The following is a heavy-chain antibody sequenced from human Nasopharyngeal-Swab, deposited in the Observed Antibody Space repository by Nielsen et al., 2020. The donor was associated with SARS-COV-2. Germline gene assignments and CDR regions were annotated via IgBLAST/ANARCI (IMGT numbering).Heavy chain of an antibody. V-gene: IGHV1-2*04. CDR2: INPNSGGT. J-gene: IGHJ6*02. Sequence: ASVKVSCKASGYTFTGYYMHWVRQAPGQGLEWMGWINPNSGGTNYAQKFQGWVTMTRDTSISTAYMELSRLRSDDTAVYYCARGGYSSDWPDRYGMDVWGQGTTVTVSS. CDR1: GYTFTGYY. D-gene: IGHD6-19*01. CDR3: ARGGYSSDWPDRYGMDV.